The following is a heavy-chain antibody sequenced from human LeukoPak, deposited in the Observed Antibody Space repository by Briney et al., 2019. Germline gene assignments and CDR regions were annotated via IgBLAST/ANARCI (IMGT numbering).Heavy chain of an antibody. CDR3: ASPEYSSSSGIDV. Sequence: GSLRLSCAASGFTFSSYAMSWVRQAPGKGLEWGAAVSGSGGSTYYADSVKGRFTISRDNSKNTLYLQMNSLRAEDTAVYYCASPEYSSSSGIDVWGQGTTVTVSS. J-gene: IGHJ6*02. D-gene: IGHD6-6*01. V-gene: IGHV3-23*01. CDR1: GFTFSSYA. CDR2: VSGSGGST.